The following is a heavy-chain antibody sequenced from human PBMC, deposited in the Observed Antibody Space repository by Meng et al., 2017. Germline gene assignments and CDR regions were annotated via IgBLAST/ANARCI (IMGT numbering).Heavy chain of an antibody. CDR2: ISYDGSNK. CDR3: ARDIRGYYYYGMDV. CDR1: GFTFSSYA. Sequence: GESLKISCAASGFTFSSYAMHWARQAPGKGLEWVAVISYDGSNKYYADSVKGRFTISRDNSKNTLYLQMNSLRAEDTAVYYCARDIRGYYYYGMDVWGQGTTVTVSS. D-gene: IGHD3-10*01. V-gene: IGHV3-30*04. J-gene: IGHJ6*02.